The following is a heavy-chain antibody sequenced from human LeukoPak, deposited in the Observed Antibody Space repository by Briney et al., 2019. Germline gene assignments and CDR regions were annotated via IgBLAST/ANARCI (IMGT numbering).Heavy chain of an antibody. CDR3: ARTTAWARTKFDY. J-gene: IGHJ4*02. CDR1: GGTFRTFA. Sequence: ASVKVSCKASGGTFRTFAISWVRQAPGQGLEWMGWISTYSDNANYVQNLQGRVTMTTDTSTTTAYMELRSLRSDDTAVYYCARTTAWARTKFDYWGQGTLVTVSS. CDR2: ISTYSDNA. V-gene: IGHV1-18*01. D-gene: IGHD1-14*01.